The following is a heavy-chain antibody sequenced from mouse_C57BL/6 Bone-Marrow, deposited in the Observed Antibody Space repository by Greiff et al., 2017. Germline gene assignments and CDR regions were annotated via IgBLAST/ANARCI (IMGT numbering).Heavy chain of an antibody. CDR3: AKDDYGSRFAY. V-gene: IGHV1-4*01. Sequence: QVQLQQSGAELARPGASVKMSCKASGYTFTSYTMHWVKQRPGQGLEWIGDIDPSNGYTNYNQKFKDKATLTVDKSSSTAYMQLSSLTSEDSAVYYCAKDDYGSRFAYWGQGTLVTVSA. J-gene: IGHJ3*01. D-gene: IGHD1-1*01. CDR1: GYTFTSYT. CDR2: IDPSNGYT.